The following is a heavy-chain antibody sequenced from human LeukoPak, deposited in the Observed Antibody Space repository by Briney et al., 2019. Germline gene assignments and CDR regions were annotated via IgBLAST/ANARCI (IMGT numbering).Heavy chain of an antibody. CDR2: ISSSSSYI. CDR3: AREVYSYGLDAFDI. Sequence: GGSLRLSCAASGFTFSSYSMNRVRQAPGKGLEWVSSISSSSSYIYYADSVKGRFTISRDNAKNSLYLQMNSLRAEDTAVYYCAREVYSYGLDAFDIWGQGTMVTVSS. J-gene: IGHJ3*02. V-gene: IGHV3-21*01. CDR1: GFTFSSYS. D-gene: IGHD5-18*01.